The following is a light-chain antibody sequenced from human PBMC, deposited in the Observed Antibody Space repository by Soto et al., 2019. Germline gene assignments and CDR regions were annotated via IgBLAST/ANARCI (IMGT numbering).Light chain of an antibody. CDR2: GAS. CDR3: QQYNNWPLT. J-gene: IGKJ4*01. Sequence: EIVLTQSPGTLSLSPGGRATLSCRASQSVSSNLAWYQQKPGRSPRLLIYGASSRATGIPARFSGSGSGTEFTLTISSLQSEDFAVYYCQQYNNWPLTFGGGTKVDIK. CDR1: QSVSSN. V-gene: IGKV3-15*01.